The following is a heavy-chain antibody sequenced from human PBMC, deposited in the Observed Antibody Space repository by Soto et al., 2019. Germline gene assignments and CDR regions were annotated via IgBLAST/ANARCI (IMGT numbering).Heavy chain of an antibody. CDR3: AREIVAYCGGDCSNPYYFDY. D-gene: IGHD2-21*02. J-gene: IGHJ4*02. CDR2: TYYRSKWYN. CDR1: GDSVSSNSAA. V-gene: IGHV6-1*01. Sequence: SQTLSLTCAISGDSVSSNSAAWSWIRQSPSRGLEWLGRTYYRSKWYNDYAVSVKSRITINPDTSKNQFSLQLNSVTPEDTAVYYCAREIVAYCGGDCSNPYYFDYWGQGTLVTVSS.